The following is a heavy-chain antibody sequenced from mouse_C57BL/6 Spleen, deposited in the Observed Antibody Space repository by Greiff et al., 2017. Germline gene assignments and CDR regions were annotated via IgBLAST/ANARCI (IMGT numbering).Heavy chain of an antibody. CDR2: INYDGSST. V-gene: IGHV5-16*01. Sequence: EVKVVESEGGLVQPGSSMKLSCTASGFTFSDYYMAWVRQVPEKGLEWVANINYDGSSTYYLDSLKSRFIISRDNAKNILYLQMSSLKSEDTATYYCARDEGEGYFDVWGTGTTVTVSS. CDR3: ARDEGEGYFDV. J-gene: IGHJ1*03. CDR1: GFTFSDYY.